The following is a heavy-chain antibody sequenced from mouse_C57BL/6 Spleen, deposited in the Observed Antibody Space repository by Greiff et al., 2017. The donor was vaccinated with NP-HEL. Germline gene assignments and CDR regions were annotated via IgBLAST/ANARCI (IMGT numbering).Heavy chain of an antibody. J-gene: IGHJ1*03. D-gene: IGHD1-1*01. Sequence: QVQLKESGAELARPGASVKMSCKASGYTFTSYTMHWVKQRPGQGLEWIGYINPSSGYTKYNQKFKDKATLTADKSSSTAYMQLSSLTSEDSAVYYCSRKDSSYGYFDVWGTGTTVTVSS. CDR3: SRKDSSYGYFDV. V-gene: IGHV1-4*01. CDR1: GYTFTSYT. CDR2: INPSSGYT.